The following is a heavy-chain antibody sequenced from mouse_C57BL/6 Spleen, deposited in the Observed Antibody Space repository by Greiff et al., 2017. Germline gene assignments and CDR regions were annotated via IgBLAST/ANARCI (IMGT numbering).Heavy chain of an antibody. CDR1: GFNIKNYY. J-gene: IGHJ4*01. D-gene: IGHD2-2*01. CDR2: IDPEDGET. CDR3: ARSGGYDENAMDY. V-gene: IGHV14-2*01. Sequence: VQLQQSGAELVKPGASVKLSCTASGFNIKNYYMHWVKQRTEQGLEWIGRIDPEDGETKYAPKFKGKATITADTSSNTAYLQLSLLTSEDTAVYYCARSGGYDENAMDYWGQGASVTVSS.